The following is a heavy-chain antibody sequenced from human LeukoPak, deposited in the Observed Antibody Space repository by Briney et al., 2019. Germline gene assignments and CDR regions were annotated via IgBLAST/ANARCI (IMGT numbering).Heavy chain of an antibody. Sequence: ASVKVSCKASGYTLTAYYIHWVRQAPGQGLEWMGCMNTKTGVTTDYAQKFQGRLTMTRDTSINTAYMELSSLMSDDTAVYFCARVDWNYWGQGTLVTVSS. CDR3: ARVDWNY. CDR1: GYTLTAYY. V-gene: IGHV1-2*02. D-gene: IGHD2-21*01. CDR2: MNTKTGVT. J-gene: IGHJ4*02.